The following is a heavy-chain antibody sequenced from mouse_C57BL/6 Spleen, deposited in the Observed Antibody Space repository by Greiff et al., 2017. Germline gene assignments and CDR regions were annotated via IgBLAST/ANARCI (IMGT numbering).Heavy chain of an antibody. CDR2: IHPNSGST. Sequence: VQLQQPGAELVKPGASVKLSCKASGYTFTSYWMHWVKQRPGQGLEWIGMIHPNSGSTNYNEKFKSKATLTVDKSSSTAYMQLSSLTSEDSAVYYCARSPSYYGSSYWFAYWGQGTLVTVSA. CDR3: ARSPSYYGSSYWFAY. D-gene: IGHD1-1*01. J-gene: IGHJ3*01. CDR1: GYTFTSYW. V-gene: IGHV1-64*01.